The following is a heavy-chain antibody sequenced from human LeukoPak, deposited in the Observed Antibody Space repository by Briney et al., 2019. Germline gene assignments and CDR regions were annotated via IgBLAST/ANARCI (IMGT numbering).Heavy chain of an antibody. V-gene: IGHV3-74*01. J-gene: IGHJ4*02. Sequence: PGGSLRLSCAASGFTFSNYWMHWVRHAPGKGLVWVSRINSDGSSTTYADSVKGRFTISRDNAKNTLYLQMNSLRVEDTAIYYCARGGSCSGGNCKYTRKEIDYWGQGTLVTVSS. CDR1: GFTFSNYW. D-gene: IGHD2-15*01. CDR2: INSDGSST. CDR3: ARGGSCSGGNCKYTRKEIDY.